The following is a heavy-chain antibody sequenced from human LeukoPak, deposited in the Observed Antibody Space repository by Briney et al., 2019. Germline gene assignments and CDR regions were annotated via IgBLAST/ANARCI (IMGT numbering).Heavy chain of an antibody. CDR2: IFSST. D-gene: IGHD4/OR15-4a*01. Sequence: GGSLRLSCTVSGFTVSSNCMSWVRQAPGRGLEWVSFIFSSTHYSDSVKGRFTISRDNSKNTLYLQMNSLRAEDTAVYYCARRAGAYSHPYDYWGQGTLVTVSS. CDR1: GFTVSSNC. J-gene: IGHJ4*02. CDR3: ARRAGAYSHPYDY. V-gene: IGHV3-53*01.